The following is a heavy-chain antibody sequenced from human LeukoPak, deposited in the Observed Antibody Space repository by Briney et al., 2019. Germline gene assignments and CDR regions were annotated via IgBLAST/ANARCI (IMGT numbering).Heavy chain of an antibody. D-gene: IGHD4-17*01. Sequence: ASVKVSCKASGYTFTGYYMHWVRQAPGQGLEWMGWINPNSGATNYAQKFQGRVTTTRDTSISTAYMEMSRLRSDDTAVYYCARLTTTVTSFDYWGQGTLVTVSS. V-gene: IGHV1-2*02. J-gene: IGHJ4*02. CDR1: GYTFTGYY. CDR2: INPNSGAT. CDR3: ARLTTTVTSFDY.